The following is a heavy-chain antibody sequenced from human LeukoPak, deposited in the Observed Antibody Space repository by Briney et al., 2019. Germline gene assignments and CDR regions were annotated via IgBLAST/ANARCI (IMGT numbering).Heavy chain of an antibody. V-gene: IGHV3-7*01. CDR2: IKQDGSEK. J-gene: IGHJ4*02. D-gene: IGHD6-13*01. CDR3: ARGRWYEEKRYFNY. CDR1: GFTLSSYW. Sequence: PGGSLRLSCAASGFTLSSYWMSWVRQTPGKGLEWVANIKQDGSEKYYVDSVKGRFTISRDNAKNSLYLQMNSLRAEDTAVYYCARGRWYEEKRYFNYWGQGTLVTVSS.